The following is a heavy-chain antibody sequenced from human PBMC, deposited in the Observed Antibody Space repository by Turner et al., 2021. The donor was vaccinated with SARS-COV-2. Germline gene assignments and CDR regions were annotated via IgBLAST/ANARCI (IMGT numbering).Heavy chain of an antibody. CDR3: ARGPDNWENDSCFDY. J-gene: IGHJ4*02. V-gene: IGHV4-31*03. CDR1: GGSISSGGYY. D-gene: IGHD3-22*01. Sequence: QVQLQESGPGLVKPSQTLSLTCTVPGGSISSGGYYWSWIRQHPGKGLEWIGNIYYSGSTYYNPSLKSRVTISVDTSKNQFSLKLTSVTAADTAVYYCARGPDNWENDSCFDYWGQGTLVTVSS. CDR2: IYYSGST.